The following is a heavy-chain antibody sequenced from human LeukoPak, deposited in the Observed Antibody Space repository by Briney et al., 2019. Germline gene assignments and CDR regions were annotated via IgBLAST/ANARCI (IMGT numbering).Heavy chain of an antibody. J-gene: IGHJ4*02. Sequence: GGSLRLSCAASGFTFDDYGMSWVHQAPRKGLEWVSGINWNGGSTGYADSVKGRFTISRDNAKNSLYLQMDSLGAEDSALYYCARDEGPYGYNSWGQGTLVTVPS. V-gene: IGHV3-20*04. D-gene: IGHD5-24*01. CDR2: INWNGGST. CDR1: GFTFDDYG. CDR3: ARDEGPYGYNS.